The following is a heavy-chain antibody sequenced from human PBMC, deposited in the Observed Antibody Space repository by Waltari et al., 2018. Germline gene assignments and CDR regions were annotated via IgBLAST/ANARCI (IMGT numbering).Heavy chain of an antibody. D-gene: IGHD6-19*01. CDR2: IIPTFGTA. Sequence: QVQLVQSGAEVKKPGSSVKVSCKASGGTFSSYAISWVRQAPGQGLEWMGGIIPTFGTANYEQKFRGRVTITTDESTSTAYMEPSSLRSEDTAVYYCAGSDSSGWYEGEYFDLWGRGTLVTVSS. J-gene: IGHJ2*01. CDR3: AGSDSSGWYEGEYFDL. V-gene: IGHV1-69*05. CDR1: GGTFSSYA.